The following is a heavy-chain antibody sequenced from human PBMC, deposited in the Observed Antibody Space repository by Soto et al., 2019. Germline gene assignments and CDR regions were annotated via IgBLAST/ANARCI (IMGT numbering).Heavy chain of an antibody. CDR1: GGSISSGGYS. CDR2: IYHSGST. D-gene: IGHD6-13*01. CDR3: ARLQTSSLAHWDYYGMDV. V-gene: IGHV4-30-2*01. Sequence: PSETLSLTCTVSGGSISSGGYSWSWIRQPPGKGLEWIGYIYHSGSTYYNPSLKSRVTISVDRSKDQFSLKLSSVTAADTAVYYCARLQTSSLAHWDYYGMDVWGQGTTVTVSS. J-gene: IGHJ6*02.